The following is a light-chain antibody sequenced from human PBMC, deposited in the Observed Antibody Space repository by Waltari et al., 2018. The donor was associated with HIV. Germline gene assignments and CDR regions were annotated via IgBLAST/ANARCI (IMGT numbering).Light chain of an antibody. CDR3: AAWDDSLSGLVV. CDR2: SNN. V-gene: IGLV1-44*01. Sequence: QSVLTPPPSASGTPGQRVTISCSGSSATIGSNTVNWYEQLPGTAPRLLIYSNNQRPSGVPDRFSGSKSGTSASLAISGLQSEDEADYYCAAWDDSLSGLVVFGGGTKLTVL. J-gene: IGLJ2*01. CDR1: SATIGSNT.